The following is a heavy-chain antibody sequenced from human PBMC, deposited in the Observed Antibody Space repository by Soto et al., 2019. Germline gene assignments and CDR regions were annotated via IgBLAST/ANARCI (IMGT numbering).Heavy chain of an antibody. D-gene: IGHD6-6*01. CDR1: GDSISTFY. V-gene: IGHV4-59*01. CDR2: IYYTGST. CDR3: AREGIAALFDY. Sequence: PSETLSLTCSVSGDSISTFYWGWIRQPPGKGLEWIGYIYYTGSTNYNPSLKSRVTISVDTSKNQFSLKLSSVTAADTAVYYCAREGIAALFDYWGQGTLVTVSS. J-gene: IGHJ4*02.